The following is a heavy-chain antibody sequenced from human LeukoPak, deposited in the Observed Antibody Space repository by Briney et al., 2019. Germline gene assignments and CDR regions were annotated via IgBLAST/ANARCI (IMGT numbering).Heavy chain of an antibody. Sequence: SEILSLTCAVSGYSISSGYYWGWIRQPPGKGLEWIGSIYHSGSTYYNPSLKSRVTISVDTSKNQFSLKLSSVTAADTAVYYCARDLSSSYGGAFDIWGQGTMVTVSS. D-gene: IGHD6-13*01. CDR2: IYHSGST. J-gene: IGHJ3*02. V-gene: IGHV4-38-2*02. CDR1: GYSISSGYY. CDR3: ARDLSSSYGGAFDI.